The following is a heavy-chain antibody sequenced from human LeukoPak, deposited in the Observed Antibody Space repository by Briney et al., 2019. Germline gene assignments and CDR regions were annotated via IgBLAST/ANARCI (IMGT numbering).Heavy chain of an antibody. CDR2: IYPGDSDT. Sequence: GESLKISCKGSGYTFTDYWIGWVRQMPGKGLEWMGIIYPGDSDTRYSPSFQGQVTISADKSISTAYLQWSSLKASDTAMYYCARPPQGSSSSKGFDYWGQGTLVTVSS. J-gene: IGHJ4*02. CDR3: ARPPQGSSSSKGFDY. D-gene: IGHD2-2*01. CDR1: GYTFTDYW. V-gene: IGHV5-51*01.